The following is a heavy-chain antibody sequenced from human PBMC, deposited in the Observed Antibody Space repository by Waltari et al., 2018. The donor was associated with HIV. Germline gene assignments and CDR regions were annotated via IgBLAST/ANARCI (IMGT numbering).Heavy chain of an antibody. CDR2: IYTSGST. J-gene: IGHJ5*02. Sequence: QVQLQESGPGLVKPSQTLPLTCTVSGGSISSGSYYWSWIRQPAGKGLEWIGRIYTSGSTNYNPSLKSRVTISVDTSKNQFSLKLSSVTAADTAVYYCARTYCSSTSCYGGANWFDPWGQGTLVTVSS. CDR1: GGSISSGSYY. D-gene: IGHD2-2*01. V-gene: IGHV4-61*02. CDR3: ARTYCSSTSCYGGANWFDP.